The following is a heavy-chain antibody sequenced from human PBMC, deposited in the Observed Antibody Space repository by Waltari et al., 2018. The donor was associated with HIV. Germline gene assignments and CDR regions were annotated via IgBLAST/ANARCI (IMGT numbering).Heavy chain of an antibody. V-gene: IGHV3-74*01. CDR1: GFTFSSYW. D-gene: IGHD1-26*01. CDR2: MNRDGSST. CDR3: ARAGRDGKLPPDY. Sequence: EVQLVESGGGSVQPGGSLRLSCAASGFTFSSYWMHWVRQAPGKGLVWVSRMNRDGSSTSYADSVKGRFTISRDNAKNTVYLQMNSLRAEDTAVYYCARAGRDGKLPPDYWGQGTLVTVSS. J-gene: IGHJ4*02.